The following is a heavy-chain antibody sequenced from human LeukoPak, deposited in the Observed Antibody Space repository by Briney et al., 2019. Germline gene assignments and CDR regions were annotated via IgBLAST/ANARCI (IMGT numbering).Heavy chain of an antibody. D-gene: IGHD6-19*01. CDR1: GGSISSSSYY. Sequence: SETLSLTCTVSGGSISSSSYYWGWIRQPPGKGLEWIGSIYYSGSTYYNPSLKSRVTISVDTSKNQVSLKLSSVTAADTAVYYCARPYSSGARVDYWGQGTLVTVSS. V-gene: IGHV4-39*01. CDR2: IYYSGST. CDR3: ARPYSSGARVDY. J-gene: IGHJ4*02.